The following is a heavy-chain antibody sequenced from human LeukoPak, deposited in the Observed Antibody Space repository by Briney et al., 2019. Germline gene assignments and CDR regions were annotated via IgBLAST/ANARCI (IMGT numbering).Heavy chain of an antibody. D-gene: IGHD6-19*01. CDR3: ARGGRGCQWLVPFLDY. CDR2: ISYDGSNK. J-gene: IGHJ4*02. Sequence: PGRSLRLSCAASGFTFSSYAMHWVRQAPGKGLEWVAVISYDGSNKYYADSVKGRFTISRDNSKNTLYLQMNSLRAEDTAVYYCARGGRGCQWLVPFLDYWGQGTLVTVSS. CDR1: GFTFSSYA. V-gene: IGHV3-30*04.